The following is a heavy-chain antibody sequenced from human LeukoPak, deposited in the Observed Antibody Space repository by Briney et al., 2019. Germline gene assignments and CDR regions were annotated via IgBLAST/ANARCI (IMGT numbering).Heavy chain of an antibody. Sequence: GGSLRLSCVASGFTFSSYAMSWVRQAPGKGLEWVSAISSSGGSTYYADSVKGRFTISRDNSKNTLYLQMNSLRAEDTAVYYCAKVALNRYYYDSSGQNHDAFDIWGQGTMVTVSS. V-gene: IGHV3-23*01. J-gene: IGHJ3*02. CDR1: GFTFSSYA. D-gene: IGHD3-22*01. CDR3: AKVALNRYYYDSSGQNHDAFDI. CDR2: ISSSGGST.